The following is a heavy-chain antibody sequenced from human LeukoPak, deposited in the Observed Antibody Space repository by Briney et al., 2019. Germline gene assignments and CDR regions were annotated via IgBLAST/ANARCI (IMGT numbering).Heavy chain of an antibody. V-gene: IGHV4-61*02. CDR1: GGSISSGSYY. D-gene: IGHD3-3*01. CDR2: IYTSGST. Sequence: SETLSLTCTVSGGSISSGSYYWSWIRQPAGKGLEWIGRIYTSGSTNYNPSLKSRVTISVDTSKNQFSLKLSSVTAADTAVYYCARVDTIFGVASPWGQGTLVTVSS. CDR3: ARVDTIFGVASP. J-gene: IGHJ5*02.